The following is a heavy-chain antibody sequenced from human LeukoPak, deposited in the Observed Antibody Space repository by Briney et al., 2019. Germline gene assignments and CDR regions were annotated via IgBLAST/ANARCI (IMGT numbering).Heavy chain of an antibody. CDR3: AKHRALMWFVP. CDR2: ISGSGGST. Sequence: GGSLRLSCAASGFTFNTYAMSWVRQAPGKGLEWVSAISGSGGSTYYADSVKGRFTISRDNSKNTLYLQMNSLRAEDTAVHYCAKHRALMWFVPWGQGDLLTVSS. CDR1: GFTFNTYA. V-gene: IGHV3-23*01. J-gene: IGHJ5*02. D-gene: IGHD1-26*01.